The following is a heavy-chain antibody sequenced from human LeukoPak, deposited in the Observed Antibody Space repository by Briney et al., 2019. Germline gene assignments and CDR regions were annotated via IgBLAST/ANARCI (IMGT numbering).Heavy chain of an antibody. CDR2: INWNGGST. CDR3: AREESEYYYDSSGIRWRRYFDY. J-gene: IGHJ4*02. Sequence: GGSLRLSCAASGFTFDDYGMSWVRQVPGKGLEWVSGINWNGGSTGNADSVKGRFTISRDNAKNSLYLQMNSLRAEDTAVYYCAREESEYYYDSSGIRWRRYFDYWGQGTLVTVSS. CDR1: GFTFDDYG. D-gene: IGHD3-22*01. V-gene: IGHV3-20*04.